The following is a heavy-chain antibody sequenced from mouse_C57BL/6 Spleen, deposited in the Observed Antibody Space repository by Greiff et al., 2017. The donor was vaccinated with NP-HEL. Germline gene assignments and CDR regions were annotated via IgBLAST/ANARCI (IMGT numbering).Heavy chain of an antibody. D-gene: IGHD1-1*01. V-gene: IGHV1-7*01. Sequence: VQLQQSGAELVKPGASVKLSCKASGYTFTGYWMNWVKQRPGQGLEWIGYIGPGSGCTYYNQKFKDKATLTADKSSSTAYMQLSSLTYEDSAVYYCARWHYYGNGYPHYYAMDYWGQGTSVTVSS. CDR1: GYTFTGYW. J-gene: IGHJ4*01. CDR3: ARWHYYGNGYPHYYAMDY. CDR2: IGPGSGCT.